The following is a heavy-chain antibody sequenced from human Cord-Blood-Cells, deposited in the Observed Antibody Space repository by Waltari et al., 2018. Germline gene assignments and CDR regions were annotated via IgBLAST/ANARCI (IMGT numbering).Heavy chain of an antibody. CDR3: ARVSLVTAGDY. D-gene: IGHD2-21*02. V-gene: IGHV4-34*01. J-gene: IGHJ4*02. Sequence: QVQLQQWGAGLLKPSETLSLTCAVYGWSFSGYYWSWIRQPPGKGLEWIGEINHSGSTNHTPSLKSRVTISVDTSKNQFSLKLSSVTAADTAVYYCARVSLVTAGDYWGQGTLVTVSS. CDR2: INHSGST. CDR1: GWSFSGYY.